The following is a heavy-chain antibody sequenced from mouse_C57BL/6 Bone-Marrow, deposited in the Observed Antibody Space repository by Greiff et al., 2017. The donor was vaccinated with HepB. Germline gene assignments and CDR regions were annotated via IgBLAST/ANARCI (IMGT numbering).Heavy chain of an antibody. Sequence: VKVVESGAELVKPGASVKLSCKASGYTFTSYWMHWVKQRPGRGLEWIGRIDPNSGGTKYNEKFKSKATLTVDKPSSTAYMQLSSLTSEDSAVYYCARWGGYDVDYAMDYWGQGTSVTVSS. CDR3: ARWGGYDVDYAMDY. J-gene: IGHJ4*01. D-gene: IGHD2-2*01. CDR2: IDPNSGGT. CDR1: GYTFTSYW. V-gene: IGHV1-72*01.